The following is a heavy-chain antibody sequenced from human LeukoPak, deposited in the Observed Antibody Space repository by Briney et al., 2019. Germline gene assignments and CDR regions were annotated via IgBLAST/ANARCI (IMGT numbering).Heavy chain of an antibody. CDR3: ARGPPNWGYDY. CDR2: MSPNSGNT. CDR1: GYTFISYD. Sequence: ASVKVSCKASGYTFISYDINWVRQATGQGPEWMGWMSPNSGNTGYAQKFQGRVTMTRDTSISTAYMGLSGLISEDTAVYYCARGPPNWGYDYWGQGTLVTVSS. V-gene: IGHV1-8*01. J-gene: IGHJ4*02. D-gene: IGHD7-27*01.